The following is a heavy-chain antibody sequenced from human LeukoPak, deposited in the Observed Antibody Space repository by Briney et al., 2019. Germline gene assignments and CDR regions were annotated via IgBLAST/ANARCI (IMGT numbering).Heavy chain of an antibody. J-gene: IGHJ5*02. V-gene: IGHV4-4*02. CDR2: INHSGST. CDR1: GGSISSSNW. CDR3: ARGVYYDFWSGYYTSWFDP. Sequence: PSETLSLTCAVSGGSISSSNWWSWVRQPPGKGLEWIGEINHSGSTSYNPSLKSRVTISVDTSKNQFSLKLSSVTAADTAVYYCARGVYYDFWSGYYTSWFDPWGQGTLVTVSS. D-gene: IGHD3-3*01.